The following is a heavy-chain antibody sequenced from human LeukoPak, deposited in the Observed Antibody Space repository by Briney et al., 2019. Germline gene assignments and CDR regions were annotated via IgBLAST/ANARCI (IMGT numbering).Heavy chain of an antibody. CDR3: ARVEIAAALPPDY. CDR2: INPSGGST. CDR1: GYSFTDYY. Sequence: ASVKVFCKASGYSFTDYYMHWVRQAPGQGLEWMGIINPSGGSTSYAQKFQGRVTMTRDTSTSTVYMELSSLRSEDTAVYYCARVEIAAALPPDYWGQGTLVTVSS. V-gene: IGHV1-46*01. D-gene: IGHD6-13*01. J-gene: IGHJ4*02.